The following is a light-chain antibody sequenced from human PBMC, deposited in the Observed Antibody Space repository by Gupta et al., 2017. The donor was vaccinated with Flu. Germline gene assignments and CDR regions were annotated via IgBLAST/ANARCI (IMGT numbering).Light chain of an antibody. CDR1: INDVGSYNL. J-gene: IGLJ3*02. CDR3: CSYATASWV. V-gene: IGLV2-23*01. Sequence: SALTQPASVSGSPGQSITISCTGTINDVGSYNLVSWYQQHPVKVPKLMIYENKKRSSGCSNRFSGSKSGNTASLTISGVQAEDEADYYCCSYATASWVFGGGTKVTVL. CDR2: ENK.